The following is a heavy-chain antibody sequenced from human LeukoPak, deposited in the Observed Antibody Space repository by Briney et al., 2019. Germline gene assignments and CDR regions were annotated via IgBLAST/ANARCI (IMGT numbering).Heavy chain of an antibody. CDR1: GFTFSSYA. V-gene: IGHV3-23*01. CDR3: AKDPLGFWSGQTVDY. CDR2: ISGSGGST. D-gene: IGHD3-3*01. Sequence: GGSLRLSCAASGFTFSSYAMSWVRQAPGKGLEWVSAISGSGGSTYYADSVKGRFTISRDNSKNTLYLQMNSLRAEDTAVYYCAKDPLGFWSGQTVDYWGQGALVTVSS. J-gene: IGHJ4*02.